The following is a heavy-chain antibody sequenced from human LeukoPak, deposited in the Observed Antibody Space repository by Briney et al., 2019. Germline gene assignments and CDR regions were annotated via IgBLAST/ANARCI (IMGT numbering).Heavy chain of an antibody. CDR2: IYYSGST. J-gene: IGHJ4*02. V-gene: IGHV4-59*01. Sequence: SETLSLTCTVSGGSISSYYWSWIRQPPGKGLEWIGYIYYSGSTNYNPSLKSRVTTSVDTSKNQFSLKLSSVTAADTAVYYCARSPHYYGSEFDYWGQGTLVTVSS. CDR1: GGSISSYY. D-gene: IGHD3-10*01. CDR3: ARSPHYYGSEFDY.